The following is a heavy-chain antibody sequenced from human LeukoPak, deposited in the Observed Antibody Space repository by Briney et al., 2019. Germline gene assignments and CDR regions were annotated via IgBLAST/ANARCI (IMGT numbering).Heavy chain of an antibody. CDR1: GGSISSYY. V-gene: IGHV4-59*01. CDR3: ARGWASIVGATGKDGDY. CDR2: INYRGST. Sequence: SETLSLTCTVSGGSISSYYWSWIRQPPGKGLEWIGYINYRGSTNYNPSLKSRVTMSVDTSKNQFSLKLSSVTAADTAMYYCARGWASIVGATGKDGDYWGQGTLVTVSS. D-gene: IGHD1-26*01. J-gene: IGHJ4*02.